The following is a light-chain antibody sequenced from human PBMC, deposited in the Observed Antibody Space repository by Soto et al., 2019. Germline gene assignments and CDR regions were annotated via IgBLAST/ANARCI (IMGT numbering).Light chain of an antibody. Sequence: QSVLTQPPSVSGAPGQRVTISCTGSSSNIGAGYDVHWYQQLPGTAPKFLIYGNSNRPSGVPDRFSGSKSGTSASLAITGLQAEDEADYYCLSYDSSLSGYVFGTGTKLTVL. CDR3: LSYDSSLSGYV. V-gene: IGLV1-40*01. CDR1: SSNIGAGYD. J-gene: IGLJ1*01. CDR2: GNS.